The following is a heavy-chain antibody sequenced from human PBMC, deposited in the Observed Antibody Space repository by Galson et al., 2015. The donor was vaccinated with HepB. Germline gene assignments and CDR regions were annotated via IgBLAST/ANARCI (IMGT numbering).Heavy chain of an antibody. D-gene: IGHD3-22*01. J-gene: IGHJ4*02. Sequence: SLRLSCAASGFTFSSYGMHWVRQAPGKGLEWVAVISYDGSNKYYADSVKGRFTISRDNSKNTLYLQMNSLRAEDTAVYYCAKDQGITMIVGGLDFDYWGQGTLVTVSS. CDR1: GFTFSSYG. CDR3: AKDQGITMIVGGLDFDY. CDR2: ISYDGSNK. V-gene: IGHV3-30*18.